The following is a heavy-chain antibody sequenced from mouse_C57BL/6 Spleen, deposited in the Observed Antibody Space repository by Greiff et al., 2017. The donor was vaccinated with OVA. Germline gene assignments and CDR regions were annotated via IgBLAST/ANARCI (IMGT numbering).Heavy chain of an antibody. CDR3: ARFGDYGAWLAY. D-gene: IGHD2-4*01. V-gene: IGHV14-2*01. J-gene: IGHJ3*01. Sequence: EVQLQQSGAELVKPGASVKLSCTASGFNIKDYYMHWVKQRTEQGLEWIGRIDPEDGETKYAPKFPGKATIPADTSSNTAYLTLSSLTSEDTAVDSGARFGDYGAWLAYWGQGTLVTVSA. CDR2: IDPEDGET. CDR1: GFNIKDYY.